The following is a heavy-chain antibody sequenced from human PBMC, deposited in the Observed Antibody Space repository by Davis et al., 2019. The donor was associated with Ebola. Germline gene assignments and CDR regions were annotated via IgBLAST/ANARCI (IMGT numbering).Heavy chain of an antibody. D-gene: IGHD3-10*01. J-gene: IGHJ5*02. CDR2: TSAYNGDA. CDR3: ARGITMVRARSWFDP. V-gene: IGHV1-18*01. CDR1: GYTFTTYG. Sequence: ASVKVSCKASGYTFTTYGISWVRQAPGQGLEWMGRTSAYNGDADYAQKFQDRVTMTTDTSTDTAYMELRSLRSDDTAVYYCARGITMVRARSWFDPWGQGTLVTVSS.